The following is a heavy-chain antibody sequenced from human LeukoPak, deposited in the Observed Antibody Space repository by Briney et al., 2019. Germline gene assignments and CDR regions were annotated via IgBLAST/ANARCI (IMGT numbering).Heavy chain of an antibody. J-gene: IGHJ4*02. V-gene: IGHV1-2*02. CDR2: INPNSGGT. D-gene: IGHD3-9*01. CDR3: ARGAQVCDILTGLVGY. Sequence: ASVKVSCKASGYTFTGYYMHWVRQAPGQGLEWMGWINPNSGGTNYAQKFQGRVTMTRDTSISTAYMELSRLRSDDTAVYYCARGAQVCDILTGLVGYWGQGTLVTVSS. CDR1: GYTFTGYY.